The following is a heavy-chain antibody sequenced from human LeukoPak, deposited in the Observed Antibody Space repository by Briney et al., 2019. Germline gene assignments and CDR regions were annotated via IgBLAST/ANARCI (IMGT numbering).Heavy chain of an antibody. D-gene: IGHD6-13*01. CDR1: GGSISSSSYY. CDR2: IFFSGST. CDR3: ARQGKYMAATGTPNFDY. V-gene: IGHV4-39*01. Sequence: SETLSLTCSVSGGSISSSSYYWGWLRQPPGKGLEWIGSIFFSGSTYYNPSLKSRVTISVDTSKNQFSLILSSMTAADTAVYYCARQGKYMAATGTPNFDYWGQGTLVSVSS. J-gene: IGHJ4*02.